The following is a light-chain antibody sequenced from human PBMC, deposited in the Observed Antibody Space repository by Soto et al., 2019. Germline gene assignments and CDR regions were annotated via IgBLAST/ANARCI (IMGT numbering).Light chain of an antibody. CDR3: QQANSFPLT. V-gene: IGKV1-12*01. J-gene: IGKJ3*01. CDR2: AAS. CDR1: QDISSR. Sequence: DIQMTQSPSSVSASIGDRVTITCRASQDISSRLAWYQQRPGKAPQLLLYAASSLQSGVPSRFSGSGSVTDFTLPISSLQPEDFATYYCQQANSFPLTFGPGTKVDIK.